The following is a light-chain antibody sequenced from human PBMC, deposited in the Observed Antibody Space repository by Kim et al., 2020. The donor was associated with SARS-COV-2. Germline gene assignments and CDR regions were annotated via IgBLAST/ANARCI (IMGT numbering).Light chain of an antibody. CDR3: QQSTSYPIT. V-gene: IGKV1-9*01. Sequence: SASVGYRVTITCRASQGISSRLAWYQQEPGKAPKLLIYLASTLQSGVPSRFSGSGSATEFTLTVSSLQPEDFATYYCQQSTSYPITFGGGTKLEIK. CDR1: QGISSR. J-gene: IGKJ4*01. CDR2: LAS.